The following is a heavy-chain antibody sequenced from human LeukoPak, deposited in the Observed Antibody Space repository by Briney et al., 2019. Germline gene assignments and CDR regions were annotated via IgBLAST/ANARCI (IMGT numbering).Heavy chain of an antibody. CDR1: GGSFSGYY. CDR2: INHSGST. CDR3: ARQGAGGATDYYYYYYMDV. V-gene: IGHV4-34*01. D-gene: IGHD1-26*01. J-gene: IGHJ6*03. Sequence: SETLSLTCAVYGGSFSGYYWSWIRQPPGKGLEWIGEINHSGSTNYNPSLKSRVTISVDTSKNQFSLKLSSVTAADTAVYYCARQGAGGATDYYYYYYMDVWGKGTTVTVSS.